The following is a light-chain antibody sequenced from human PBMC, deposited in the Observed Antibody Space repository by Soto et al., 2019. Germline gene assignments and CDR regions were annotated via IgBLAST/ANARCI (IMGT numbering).Light chain of an antibody. CDR3: SSYTTSTTVT. Sequence: QSALTQPASVSGSPGQSITMSCTGTTSDVAAYNYVSWYQKHPGTAPRLIIYNVNNRPSGVSNRFTGSKSGNTASLTISGLQAEDEADYFCSSYTTSTTVTFGGGTKLTV. V-gene: IGLV2-14*01. J-gene: IGLJ2*01. CDR1: TSDVAAYNY. CDR2: NVN.